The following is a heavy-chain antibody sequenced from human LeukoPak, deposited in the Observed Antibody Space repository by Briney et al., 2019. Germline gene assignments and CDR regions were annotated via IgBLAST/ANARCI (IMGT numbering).Heavy chain of an antibody. Sequence: GGSLRLSCAASGFTFRDYYMGWIRQAPGKGLEWVSYISSSGSTIYYADSVKGRFTISRDNAKNSLYLQMNNLRVEDTAVYYCARDQPIGYNYGYPFDNWGQGTLVTVSS. CDR3: ARDQPIGYNYGYPFDN. D-gene: IGHD5-18*01. J-gene: IGHJ4*02. CDR2: ISSSGSTI. V-gene: IGHV3-11*04. CDR1: GFTFRDYY.